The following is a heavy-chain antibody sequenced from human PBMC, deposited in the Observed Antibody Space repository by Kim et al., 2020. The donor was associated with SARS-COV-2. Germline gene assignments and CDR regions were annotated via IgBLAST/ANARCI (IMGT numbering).Heavy chain of an antibody. CDR3: AIEGPRITMILVVITPGFMDV. CDR2: ISSSSSTI. Sequence: GGSLRLSCAASGFTFSSYSMNWVRQAPGKGLEWVSYISSSSSTIYYADSVKGRFTISRDNAKNSLYLQMNSLRDEDTAVYYCAIEGPRITMILVVITPGFMDVCGQGNTVTVSS. CDR1: GFTFSSYS. V-gene: IGHV3-48*02. D-gene: IGHD3-22*01. J-gene: IGHJ6*02.